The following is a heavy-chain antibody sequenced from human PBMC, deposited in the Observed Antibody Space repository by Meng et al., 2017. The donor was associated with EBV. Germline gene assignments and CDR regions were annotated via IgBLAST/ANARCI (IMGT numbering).Heavy chain of an antibody. D-gene: IGHD3-16*02. CDR2: ISAYNGNT. CDR3: ARVRTFGGVIPPDY. CDR1: GYTFTSYG. V-gene: IGHV1-18*01. J-gene: IGHJ4*02. Sequence: QVQLVRAGAEGKKPGASVKVSCKPSGYTFTSYGISWVRQAPGQGLEWMGWISAYNGNTNYAQKLQGRVTMTTDTSTSTAYMELRSLRSDDTAVYYCARVRTFGGVIPPDYWGQGTLVTVSS.